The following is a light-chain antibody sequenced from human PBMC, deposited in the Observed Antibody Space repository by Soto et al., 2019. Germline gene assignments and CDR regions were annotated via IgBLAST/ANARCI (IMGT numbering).Light chain of an antibody. V-gene: IGLV2-14*01. Sequence: QSALTQPASVSGSPGQSITISCTGTSSDVGGYNYVSWYQQHPGKAPKLMIYDVSNRPSGVSNRFSGSKSGNTASLTISGLQAEDVVYYYCSSYTSSSTLEGVVFGGGTKLTVL. J-gene: IGLJ2*01. CDR3: SSYTSSSTLEGVV. CDR1: SSDVGGYNY. CDR2: DVS.